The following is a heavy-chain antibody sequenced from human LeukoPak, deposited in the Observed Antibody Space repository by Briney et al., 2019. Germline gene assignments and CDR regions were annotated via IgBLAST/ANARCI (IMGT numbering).Heavy chain of an antibody. CDR1: GGSITNYY. J-gene: IGHJ4*02. CDR3: ARVSGLNGYQWNAFDY. D-gene: IGHD5-24*01. V-gene: IGHV4-4*07. CDR2: IYTSGRT. Sequence: SETLSLTCTVSGGSITNYYWSWIRQPAGKGLEWIGRIYTSGRTNYNPSLMSRLTMSVNTSKNQLSLRLSSVTAADTAVYYCARVSGLNGYQWNAFDYWGQGTLVTVSS.